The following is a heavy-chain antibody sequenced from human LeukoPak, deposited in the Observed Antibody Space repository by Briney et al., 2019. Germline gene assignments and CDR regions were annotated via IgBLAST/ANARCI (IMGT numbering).Heavy chain of an antibody. D-gene: IGHD6-13*01. J-gene: IGHJ4*02. CDR3: ARDSRTAAVDQLDY. CDR1: GFTFSDYS. V-gene: IGHV3-21*01. CDR2: ISSSSTYI. Sequence: PGGSLRLSCAASGFTFSDYSMNWVRLAPGKGLEWDSSISSSSTYISYADSMRGRFTISRDNAKNSLYLQMGSLRAEDTAVYYCARDSRTAAVDQLDYWGQGTLVTVSP.